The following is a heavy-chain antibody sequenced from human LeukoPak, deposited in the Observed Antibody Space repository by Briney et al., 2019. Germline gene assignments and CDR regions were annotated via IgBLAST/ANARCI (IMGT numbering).Heavy chain of an antibody. D-gene: IGHD6-13*01. J-gene: IGHJ2*01. CDR3: ARGDSSPCYFDP. V-gene: IGHV4-59*01. CDR2: IYYSGST. CDR1: GGSISSYY. Sequence: PSETLSLTCTVSGGSISSYYWSWIRQPPGKGLEWIGYIYYSGSTNYNPSLKSRVTISVDTSKNQFSLKLSSVTAADTAVYYCARGDSSPCYFDPWGRGTLVTVSS.